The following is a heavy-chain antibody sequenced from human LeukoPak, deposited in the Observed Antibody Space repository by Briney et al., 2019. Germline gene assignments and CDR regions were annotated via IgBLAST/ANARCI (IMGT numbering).Heavy chain of an antibody. D-gene: IGHD6-19*01. CDR3: TRRYGGHSGWAGYHDS. V-gene: IGHV3-64*01. CDR1: GFRFSDYT. CDR2: IRTDGTST. J-gene: IGHJ4*02. Sequence: PGGSLRLSCVASGFRFSDYTMHWVRQAPGKGLEYVSAIRTDGTSTFYPSSVKGRFTISRDNSKSTLYPQMGSLRAEDTAVYYCTRRYGGHSGWAGYHDSWGQGTLVTVSS.